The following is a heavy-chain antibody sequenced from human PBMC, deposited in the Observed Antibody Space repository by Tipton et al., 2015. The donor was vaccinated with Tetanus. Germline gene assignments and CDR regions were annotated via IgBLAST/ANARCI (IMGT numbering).Heavy chain of an antibody. V-gene: IGHV4-39*01. CDR1: GYSITRGSYY. CDR3: ARHSSLKALNY. J-gene: IGHJ4*02. D-gene: IGHD3-9*01. CDR2: IYSYNGNT. Sequence: LRLSCSVSGYSITRGSYYWSWIRQPPGKGLEWVGSIYSYNGNTFQNPSLKSRVTMSLDTTKNQFFLKVRSVTAADTAVYYCARHSSLKALNYWGQGTLVTASS.